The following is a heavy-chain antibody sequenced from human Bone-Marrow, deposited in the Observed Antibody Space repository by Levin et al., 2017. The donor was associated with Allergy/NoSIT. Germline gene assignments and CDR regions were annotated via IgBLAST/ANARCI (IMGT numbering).Heavy chain of an antibody. J-gene: IGHJ6*02. CDR3: ARDQGSSAYYYFHHGMDV. CDR2: ISPSSGMI. V-gene: IGHV3-48*02. Sequence: PGGSLRLSCTASGFDFSKYSMYWVRQAPGKGLQWVSYISPSSGMIHYEVSVRGRFTISRDNAKNSLFLQMNSLRDEDTAMYYCARDQGSSAYYYFHHGMDVWGQGTTVTVTS. D-gene: IGHD6-13*01. CDR1: GFDFSKYS.